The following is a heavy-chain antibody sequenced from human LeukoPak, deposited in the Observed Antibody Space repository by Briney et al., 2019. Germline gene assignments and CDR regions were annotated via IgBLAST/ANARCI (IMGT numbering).Heavy chain of an antibody. Sequence: GASVKVSCKASGYTFTSYGISWVRQAPGQGLEWMGWISAYNGNTNYAQKLQGRVTMTRNTSISTAYMELSSLRSEDTAVYYCARTLSMTARNAYYYYYYGMDVWGQGTTVTVSS. CDR3: ARTLSMTARNAYYYYYYGMDV. D-gene: IGHD2-21*02. CDR2: ISAYNGNT. CDR1: GYTFTSYG. V-gene: IGHV1-18*01. J-gene: IGHJ6*02.